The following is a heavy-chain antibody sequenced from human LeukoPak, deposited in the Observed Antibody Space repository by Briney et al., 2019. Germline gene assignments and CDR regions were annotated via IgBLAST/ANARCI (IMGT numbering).Heavy chain of an antibody. CDR2: NSGSGGST. Sequence: GGSLRLSCAASGFTFSSYGMSWVRQAPGKGLEWVSSNSGSGGSTYYADSVKGRITISRDNSKNTLYLQMNSLRAEDTAVYYCAKGPCIAAAGCYFDYWGQGTLVTVSS. D-gene: IGHD6-13*01. CDR3: AKGPCIAAAGCYFDY. J-gene: IGHJ4*02. CDR1: GFTFSSYG. V-gene: IGHV3-23*01.